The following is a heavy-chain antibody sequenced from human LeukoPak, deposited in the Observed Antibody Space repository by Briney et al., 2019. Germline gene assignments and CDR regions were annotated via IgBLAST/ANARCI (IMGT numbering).Heavy chain of an antibody. CDR1: GFTFSSYE. CDR2: ISSSGSTI. J-gene: IGHJ4*02. D-gene: IGHD3-16*02. Sequence: GGSLRLSCAASGFTFSSYEMNWVRQAPGKGLEWVSYISSSGSTIYYADSVKGRFTISRDNAKNSLYLQMNSLRAEDTAVYYCASRFPRMGELSWDIDYWGQGTLVTVSS. V-gene: IGHV3-48*03. CDR3: ASRFPRMGELSWDIDY.